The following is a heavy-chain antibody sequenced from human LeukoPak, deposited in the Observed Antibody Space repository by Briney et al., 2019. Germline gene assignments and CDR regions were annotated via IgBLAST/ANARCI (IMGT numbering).Heavy chain of an antibody. CDR3: AAHQGYCSGGGCGPY. CDR2: IGNDGSNK. Sequence: GGSLRLPCAASGFTFSTFGMHWVRQAPGKGLEWLAFIGNDGSNKYYVDSVKGRFTISRDNSKNPLYLQMNTLRAKDTAVYHCAAHQGYCSGGGCGPYWGQGTQVTVSS. D-gene: IGHD2-15*01. V-gene: IGHV3-30*02. CDR1: GFTFSTFG. J-gene: IGHJ4*02.